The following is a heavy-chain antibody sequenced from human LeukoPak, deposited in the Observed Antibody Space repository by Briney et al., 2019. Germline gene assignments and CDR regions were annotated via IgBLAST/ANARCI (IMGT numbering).Heavy chain of an antibody. V-gene: IGHV3-23*01. CDR2: ISGSGGST. D-gene: IGHD6-13*01. CDR1: GFIFSSYA. Sequence: GGSLRLSCAASGFIFSSYAMSWVRQAPGKGLEGVSAISGSGGSTYYADSVKGRFTISRDNSKNTLYLQMNSLRAEDTAVYYCTDSSSWYEHWGQGTLVTVSS. J-gene: IGHJ5*02. CDR3: TDSSSWYEH.